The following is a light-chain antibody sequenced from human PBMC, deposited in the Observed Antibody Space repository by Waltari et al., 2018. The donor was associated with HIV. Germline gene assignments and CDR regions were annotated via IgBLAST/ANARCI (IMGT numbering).Light chain of an antibody. CDR2: YVS. CDR1: SSDVGGYNY. V-gene: IGLV2-11*01. J-gene: IGLJ1*01. Sequence: QSALTQPRSVSGSPGQSVTISCTGTSSDVGGYNYFSWYQQHPGKAPKLMIYYVSKRPSGVPDRFSGSKSGNTASLTISGLQAEDEADYYCCSYAGSYTVYVFGTGTKVTVL. CDR3: CSYAGSYTVYV.